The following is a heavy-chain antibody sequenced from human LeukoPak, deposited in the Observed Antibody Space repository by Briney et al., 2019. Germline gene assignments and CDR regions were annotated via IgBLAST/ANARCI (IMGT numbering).Heavy chain of an antibody. Sequence: SETLSLTCTVSGGSVSSYYWSWIRQTPGNGLEWIGDVYYSGSTNYNPSLKSRVTISVDTSKNQFSLKLSSVTAADTAVYYCARGGGNSRWRYYIDYWGQGTLVTVSS. CDR3: ARGGGNSRWRYYIDY. J-gene: IGHJ4*02. CDR2: VYYSGST. V-gene: IGHV4-59*02. CDR1: GGSVSSYY. D-gene: IGHD4-23*01.